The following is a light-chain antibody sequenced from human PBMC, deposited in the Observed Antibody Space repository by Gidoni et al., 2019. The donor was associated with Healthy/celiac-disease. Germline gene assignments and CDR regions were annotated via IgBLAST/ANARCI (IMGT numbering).Light chain of an antibody. CDR1: QSVSSN. V-gene: IGKV3-15*01. CDR3: QQCNNWPPRVT. CDR2: GAY. J-gene: IGKJ3*01. Sequence: EIVMTQSLATLSVSPGERATLSCRASQSVSSNLAWYQQKPGQAPRLLIYGAYTRATGIAARFSGSGSGTEFTLTISSLQSEDFAVYYCQQCNNWPPRVTFGPGTKVDIK.